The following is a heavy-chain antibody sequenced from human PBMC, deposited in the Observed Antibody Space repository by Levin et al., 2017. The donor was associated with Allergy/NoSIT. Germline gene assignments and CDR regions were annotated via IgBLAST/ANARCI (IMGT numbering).Heavy chain of an antibody. CDR3: ARDRRVRGVHTSGY. CDR1: GYTFTSYG. Sequence: ASVKVSCKASGYTFTSYGISWVRQAPGQGLEWMGWISAYNGNTNYAQKLQGRVTMTTDTSTSTAYMELRSLRSDDTAVYYCARDRRVRGVHTSGYWGQGTLVTVSS. J-gene: IGHJ4*02. D-gene: IGHD3-10*01. CDR2: ISAYNGNT. V-gene: IGHV1-18*01.